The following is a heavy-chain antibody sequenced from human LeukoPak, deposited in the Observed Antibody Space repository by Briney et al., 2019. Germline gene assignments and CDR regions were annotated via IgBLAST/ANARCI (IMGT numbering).Heavy chain of an antibody. J-gene: IGHJ4*02. CDR3: AREGHGSGSYHYDY. CDR2: ISSSSTI. V-gene: IGHV3-48*01. Sequence: GGSLRLSCAASGFTFSSYAMHWVRQAPGKGLEWVSYISSSSTIYYADSVKGRFTISRDNAKNSLYLQMNSLRAEDTAVYYCAREGHGSGSYHYDYWGQGTLVTVSS. CDR1: GFTFSSYA. D-gene: IGHD3-10*01.